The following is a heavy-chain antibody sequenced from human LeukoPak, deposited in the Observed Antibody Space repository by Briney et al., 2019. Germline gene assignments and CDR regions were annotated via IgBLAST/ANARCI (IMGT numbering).Heavy chain of an antibody. CDR3: ARDGSTVTTGDNWFDP. V-gene: IGHV3-20*04. CDR2: INWNGGST. D-gene: IGHD4-17*01. CDR1: GFTFDDYG. J-gene: IGHJ5*02. Sequence: PGGSLRLSCAASGFTFDDYGMSWVRQAPGKGLEWVSGINWNGGSTGYADSVKGRFTISRDNAKNSLYLQMNSLRAEDTAVYYCARDGSTVTTGDNWFDPWGQGTLVTVSS.